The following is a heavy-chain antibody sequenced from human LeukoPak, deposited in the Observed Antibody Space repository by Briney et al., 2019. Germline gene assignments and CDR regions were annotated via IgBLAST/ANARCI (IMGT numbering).Heavy chain of an antibody. V-gene: IGHV3-23*01. D-gene: IGHD4-23*01. CDR2: ISSCGGST. CDR3: VKDRTGNCVARFAL. J-gene: IGHJ5*02. CDR1: GFTFSSYA. Sequence: GGSLRLACAPSGFTFSSYAMGWVRQAPGRVLEWVSSISSCGGSTYYGDSVKGGFSISTDNSKNTLYLQMNSLRAEDAAVYYCVKDRTGNCVARFALWGQGTLVTVPS.